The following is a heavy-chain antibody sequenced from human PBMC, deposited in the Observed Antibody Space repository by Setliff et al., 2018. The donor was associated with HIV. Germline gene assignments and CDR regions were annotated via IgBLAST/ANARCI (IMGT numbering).Heavy chain of an antibody. Sequence: ASVKVSCKVSGYTLTELSIHWVRQAPGKGLEWMGGFDPEYDKTFHAQKFQGRVMITTDESTSTAYMELSSLKSEDTAVYYCARAPSPDYAYAFDIWGQGTLVTVSS. D-gene: IGHD3-16*01. CDR3: ARAPSPDYAYAFDI. J-gene: IGHJ4*02. V-gene: IGHV1-24*01. CDR2: FDPEYDKT. CDR1: GYTLTELS.